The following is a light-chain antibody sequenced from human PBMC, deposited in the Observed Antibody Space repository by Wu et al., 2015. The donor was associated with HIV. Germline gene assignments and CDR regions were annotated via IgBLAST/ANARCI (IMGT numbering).Light chain of an antibody. CDR1: QSVSSRS. CDR3: QQYHTSPLT. Sequence: EIVLTQSPGTLSLSPGERATLSCRASQSVSSRSLAWYQQKPGQAPRFLIYGASSRATGIPDRFSGSGSGTDFTLTISRLEPEDFVVYYCQQYHTSPLTFGGGTKVEIK. V-gene: IGKV3-20*01. CDR2: GAS. J-gene: IGKJ4*01.